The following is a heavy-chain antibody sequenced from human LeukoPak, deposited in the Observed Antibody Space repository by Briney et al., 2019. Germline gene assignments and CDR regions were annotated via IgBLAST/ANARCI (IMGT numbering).Heavy chain of an antibody. D-gene: IGHD3-22*01. CDR1: RFTFSTYW. V-gene: IGHV3-74*01. CDR3: AKEMRYYDSSGYPPDAFDI. CDR2: INSDGSST. Sequence: GGSLRLSCAASRFTFSTYWMHWVRQAPGKGLVWVSRINSDGSSTGYADSVKGRFTISRDNSKNTLYLQMNSLRAEDTAVYYCAKEMRYYDSSGYPPDAFDIWGQGTMVTVSS. J-gene: IGHJ3*02.